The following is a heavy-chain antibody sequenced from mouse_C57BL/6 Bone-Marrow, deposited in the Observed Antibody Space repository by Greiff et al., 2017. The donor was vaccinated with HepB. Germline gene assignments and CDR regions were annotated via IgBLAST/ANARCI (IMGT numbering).Heavy chain of an antibody. CDR3: ARPRYGNFWYFDV. CDR2: IDPEDGET. J-gene: IGHJ1*03. CDR1: GYTITDYY. Sequence: EVQLQQPGAELVKPGASVKLSCTASGYTITDYYMHWVKQRPEQGLEWIGRIDPEDGETKYDPKFKGKATITVDTSSNTAYLQLNSLTSEDTAVYYCARPRYGNFWYFDVWGTGTTVTVSS. D-gene: IGHD2-1*01. V-gene: IGHV14-2*01.